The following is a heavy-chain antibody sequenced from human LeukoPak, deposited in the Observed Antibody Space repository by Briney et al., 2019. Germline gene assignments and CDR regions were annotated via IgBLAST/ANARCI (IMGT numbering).Heavy chain of an antibody. Sequence: SETVSLTCTVSGGSIRSYYWSWIRQPPGKGLEWIGYIYSSGNTNYNPSLKSRVTISVDSSKNQFSLKLSSVTAADTAVYYCARLEPGAFHIWGQGTMVTVSS. D-gene: IGHD5-24*01. CDR2: IYSSGNT. CDR1: GGSIRSYY. J-gene: IGHJ3*02. V-gene: IGHV4-59*08. CDR3: ARLEPGAFHI.